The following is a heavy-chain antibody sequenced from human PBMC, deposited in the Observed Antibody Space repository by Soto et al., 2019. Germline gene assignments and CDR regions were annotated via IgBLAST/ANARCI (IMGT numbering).Heavy chain of an antibody. Sequence: QLQLQESGPGLVKPSETLSLTCTVSGGSISSSSYYWGWIRQPPGKGLEWIGSIYYSGSTYYNPSLKSRVTISVDTSKNQFSLKLSSVTAADTTVYYCARHGIVVVPAAKRGIDYWGQGTLVTVSS. CDR3: ARHGIVVVPAAKRGIDY. D-gene: IGHD2-2*01. J-gene: IGHJ4*02. V-gene: IGHV4-39*01. CDR2: IYYSGST. CDR1: GGSISSSSYY.